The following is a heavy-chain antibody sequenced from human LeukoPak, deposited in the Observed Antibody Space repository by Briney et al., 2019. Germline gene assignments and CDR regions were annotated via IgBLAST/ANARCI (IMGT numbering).Heavy chain of an antibody. CDR1: GFTFSNYA. D-gene: IGHD3-22*01. CDR3: AKAVYYDSSGYPGPDDAFDI. V-gene: IGHV3-23*01. J-gene: IGHJ3*02. CDR2: IRGSGGST. Sequence: GGSLRLSCAASGFTFSNYAMNWVRQAPGKGLEWDSAIRGSGGSTYYADSVKGRLTISRDNSKNTLYLQMNSLRAEDTAVYYCAKAVYYDSSGYPGPDDAFDIWGQGTMVTVSS.